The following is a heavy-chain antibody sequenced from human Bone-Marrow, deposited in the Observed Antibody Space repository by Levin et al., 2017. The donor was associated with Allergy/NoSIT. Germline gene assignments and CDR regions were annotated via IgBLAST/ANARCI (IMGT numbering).Heavy chain of an antibody. CDR2: ISNTAFTI. J-gene: IGHJ4*02. CDR1: GFTFGDYE. V-gene: IGHV3-48*03. D-gene: IGHD3-3*01. CDR3: ARIHYDFWTGYSADYFDA. Sequence: QAGGSLRLSCATSGFTFGDYEMAWVRQAPGRGPEWISYISNTAFTINYADSVKGRFTISRDNARSSLSLHMTSLRVEDPAIYYCARIHYDFWTGYSADYFDAWGPGVLVTVSS.